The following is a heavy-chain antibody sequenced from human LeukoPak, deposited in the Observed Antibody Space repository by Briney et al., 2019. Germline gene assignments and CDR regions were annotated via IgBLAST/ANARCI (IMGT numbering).Heavy chain of an antibody. CDR2: IHTSGTT. D-gene: IGHD3-16*01. Sequence: SETLSLTCSVSGDSMSYYYWNFIRQPAGKGLEWIGRIHTSGTTYYSASLKSRVSMSVDSSRNQFSLRLTSVTAADTAIYFCARGDYYDWGRRNWFDIWGQGTLVTVSS. J-gene: IGHJ5*02. V-gene: IGHV4-4*07. CDR3: ARGDYYDWGRRNWFDI. CDR1: GDSMSYYY.